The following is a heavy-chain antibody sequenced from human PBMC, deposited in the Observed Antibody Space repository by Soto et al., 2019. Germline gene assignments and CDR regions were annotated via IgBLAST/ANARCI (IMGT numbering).Heavy chain of an antibody. V-gene: IGHV1-69*13. CDR2: IIPIFGTA. CDR3: ARDSSSWYGAYYYGMDV. D-gene: IGHD6-13*01. J-gene: IGHJ6*02. CDR1: GGTFSSYA. Sequence: ASVKVSCKASGGTFSSYAISLVRQAPGQGLEWMGGIIPIFGTANYAQKFQGRVTITADESTSTAYMELSSLRSEDTAVYYCARDSSSWYGAYYYGMDVWGQGTTVTVSS.